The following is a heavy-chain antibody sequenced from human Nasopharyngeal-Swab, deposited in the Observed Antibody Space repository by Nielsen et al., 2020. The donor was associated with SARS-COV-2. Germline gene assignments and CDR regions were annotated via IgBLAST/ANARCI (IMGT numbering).Heavy chain of an antibody. CDR1: GYIVSTKY. D-gene: IGHD6-6*01. CDR2: IYSGDKT. J-gene: IGHJ4*02. CDR3: ARVPTIASHMDY. Sequence: GESLKISCAASGYIVSTKYMSWVRQAPVKGLEWVSVIYSGDKTYYADSVRGRITISRDNSRNTVNLQMTSLRPEDTAVYYCARVPTIASHMDYWGQGTPVTVSS. V-gene: IGHV3-66*02.